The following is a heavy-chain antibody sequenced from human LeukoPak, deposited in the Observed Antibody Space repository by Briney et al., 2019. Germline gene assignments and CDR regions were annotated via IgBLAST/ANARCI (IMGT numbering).Heavy chain of an antibody. CDR1: GGSISSYY. D-gene: IGHD5-12*01. V-gene: IGHV4-4*07. CDR3: AREDIVATTFDY. J-gene: IGHJ4*02. Sequence: PSETLSLTCTVSGGSISSYYWSWIRQPAGKGLEWIGRIYTSGSTNYNPSLKSRVTISVDTSKNQFSLKLSSVTAADTAMYYCAREDIVATTFDYWGQGTLVTVSS. CDR2: IYTSGST.